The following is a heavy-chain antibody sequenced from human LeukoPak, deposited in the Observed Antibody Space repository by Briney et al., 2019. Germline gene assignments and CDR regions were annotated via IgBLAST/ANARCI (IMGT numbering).Heavy chain of an antibody. CDR3: ARGHYDFWSGYFDAFDI. D-gene: IGHD3-3*01. CDR2: IYYSGST. V-gene: IGHV4-59*06. Sequence: SETLSLTCTVSGGSISSYYWSWIRQHPGKGLEWIGYIYYSGSTYYNPSLKSRVTISVDTSKNQFSLKLSSVTAADTAVYYCARGHYDFWSGYFDAFDIWGQGTMVTVSS. J-gene: IGHJ3*02. CDR1: GGSISSYY.